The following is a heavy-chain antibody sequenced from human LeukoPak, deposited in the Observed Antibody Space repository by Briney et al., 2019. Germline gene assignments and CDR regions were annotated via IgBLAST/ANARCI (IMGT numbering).Heavy chain of an antibody. Sequence: ASVTVSCKASGYTFTDYYMHWVRQAPGQGLEWMGWINPNSGDTNHAQNFQGRVTLTRDTSISTAYMELSSLRSDDSAVYYCAGEYCSGGSCRQGFDYWGQGTLVAVCS. D-gene: IGHD2-15*01. J-gene: IGHJ4*02. CDR1: GYTFTDYY. CDR2: INPNSGDT. CDR3: AGEYCSGGSCRQGFDY. V-gene: IGHV1-2*02.